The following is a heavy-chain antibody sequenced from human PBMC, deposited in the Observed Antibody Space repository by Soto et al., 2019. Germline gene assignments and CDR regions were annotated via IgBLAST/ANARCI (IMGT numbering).Heavy chain of an antibody. CDR2: IDAGNENT. CDR3: ARGVASGWSPYDY. J-gene: IGHJ4*02. V-gene: IGHV1-3*01. D-gene: IGHD6-19*01. CDR1: GYTFSSYS. Sequence: QVQLVQSGAEVKKTGASVKVSCKASGYTFSSYSMQWVRQAPGQRLEWMGWIDAGNENTKYSQKLQGRLTITRDTSASPAYMELSSLRSEDTAVYYCARGVASGWSPYDYWGQGPVVTVSS.